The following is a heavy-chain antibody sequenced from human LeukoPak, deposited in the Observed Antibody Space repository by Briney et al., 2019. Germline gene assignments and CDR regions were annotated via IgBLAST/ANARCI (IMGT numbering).Heavy chain of an antibody. CDR2: INVVNGAI. J-gene: IGHJ6*02. Sequence: GGSLRLSCATSGFTLRYYQMNWVRQAPGKGLEWVSYINVVNGAIYYADSVKGRFTISGDIATNSVYLQMNSLRAEDTALYYCVRDGNRGYDMDVQGQGTAVTVYS. CDR3: VRDGNRGYDMDV. V-gene: IGHV3-48*01. D-gene: IGHD3-10*01. CDR1: GFTLRYYQ.